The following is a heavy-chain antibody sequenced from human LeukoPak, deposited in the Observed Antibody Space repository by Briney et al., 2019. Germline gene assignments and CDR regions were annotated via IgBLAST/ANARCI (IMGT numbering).Heavy chain of an antibody. J-gene: IGHJ4*02. Sequence: GASVRVSCKASGGTFSSYAISWVRQAPGQGLEWMGGIIPIFGTANYAQKFQGRVTITAGESTSTAYMELSSLRSEDTAVYYCARSGEELEPTLNYFDYWGQGTLVTVSS. D-gene: IGHD1-1*01. CDR2: IIPIFGTA. CDR1: GGTFSSYA. CDR3: ARSGEELEPTLNYFDY. V-gene: IGHV1-69*13.